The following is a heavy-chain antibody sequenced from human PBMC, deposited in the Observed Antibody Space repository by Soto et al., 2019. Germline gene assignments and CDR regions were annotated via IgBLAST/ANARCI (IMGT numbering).Heavy chain of an antibody. Sequence: GGSLRLSCASSWFTFISYAMSWVRQAPGKGLEWVSAISGSGGSTYYADSVKGRFTISRDNSKNTLYLQMNSLRAEDTAVYYCAKDRGGVNWFDPWGQGTLVTVSS. CDR3: AKDRGGVNWFDP. V-gene: IGHV3-23*01. CDR1: WFTFISYA. J-gene: IGHJ5*02. D-gene: IGHD3-16*01. CDR2: ISGSGGST.